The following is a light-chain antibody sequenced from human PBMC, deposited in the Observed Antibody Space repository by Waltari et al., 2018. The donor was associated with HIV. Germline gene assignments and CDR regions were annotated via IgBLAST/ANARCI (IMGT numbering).Light chain of an antibody. Sequence: DIQMTQSPLSVSASVGDRVNVTCRASQGISTWLAWYQKKPGQAPKLLIHDASTLHIGIPSRFSGSGSGTHFSLTTSSLQPEDLAAYFCQQTNFLPLTFGQGTTVEI. CDR3: QQTNFLPLT. CDR2: DAS. CDR1: QGISTW. J-gene: IGKJ2*01. V-gene: IGKV1-12*01.